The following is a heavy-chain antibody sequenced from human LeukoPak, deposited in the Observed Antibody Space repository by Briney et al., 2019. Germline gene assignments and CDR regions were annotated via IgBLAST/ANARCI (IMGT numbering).Heavy chain of an antibody. CDR1: GFTFSSYA. CDR2: ISGSGGST. D-gene: IGHD2-15*01. V-gene: IGHV3-23*01. J-gene: IGHJ4*02. CDR3: AKVAGPYCSGGSCPHFDY. Sequence: GGSLRLSCAASGFTFSSYATSWVRQAPGKGLEWVSAISGSGGSTYYADSVKGRFTISRDNSKNTLYLQMNSLRAEDTAVYYCAKVAGPYCSGGSCPHFDYWGQGTLVTVSS.